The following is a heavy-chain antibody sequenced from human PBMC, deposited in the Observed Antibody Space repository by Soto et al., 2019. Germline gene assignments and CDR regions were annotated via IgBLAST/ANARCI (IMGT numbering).Heavy chain of an antibody. CDR1: GPSISSGCNY. V-gene: IGHV4-39*01. D-gene: IGHD4-17*01. CDR3: ATHPPYGPLDH. Sequence: PETLSLTCTLSGPSISSGCNYWGWIRQPPGKGMEWIGNIYYSENTYYNPSLKSRVTISVDTSKNQFSLRLTSVTAADTAVYYCATHPPYGPLDHWGQGTLVTSPQ. J-gene: IGHJ4*02. CDR2: IYYSENT.